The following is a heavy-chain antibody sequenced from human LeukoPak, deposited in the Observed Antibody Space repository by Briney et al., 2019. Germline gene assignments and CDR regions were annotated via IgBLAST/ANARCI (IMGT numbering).Heavy chain of an antibody. CDR2: IIPILGIA. Sequence: SVKVSCKASGGTFSSYAISWVRQAPGQGLEWMGRIIPILGIANYAQKFQGRVTMTRTTSISTAYMELGSLTSEDTAVYYCTRGSQNCASASCYNFWGQGTLVTVSS. J-gene: IGHJ4*02. V-gene: IGHV1-69*04. CDR1: GGTFSSYA. CDR3: TRGSQNCASASCYNF. D-gene: IGHD2-2*02.